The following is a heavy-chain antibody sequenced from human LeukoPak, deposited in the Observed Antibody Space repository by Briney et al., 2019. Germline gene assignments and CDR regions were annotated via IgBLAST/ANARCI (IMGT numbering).Heavy chain of an antibody. D-gene: IGHD1-26*01. CDR2: ISSSGGST. J-gene: IGHJ4*02. CDR3: VREATGYSFADY. CDR1: GISFDTYA. V-gene: IGHV3-23*01. Sequence: GGSLRLSCAASGISFDTYAMSWVRQAPGKGLEWVSAISSSGGSTYYADSVKGRFTVSRDNSKNTLYLQMNSLTAEDTAVYYCVREATGYSFADYWGQGTLVSVSS.